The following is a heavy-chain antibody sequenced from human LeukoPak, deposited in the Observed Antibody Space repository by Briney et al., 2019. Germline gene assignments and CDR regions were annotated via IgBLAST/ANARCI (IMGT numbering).Heavy chain of an antibody. CDR1: GFTFSSYD. CDR2: IGTAGDT. CDR3: ARGGGIAAAGTGYFQH. Sequence: GGSLRLSCAASGFTFSSYDMHWVRQATGKGLEWVSAIGTAGDTYYPGSVKGRFTISRENAKNSLYLQMNSLRAGDTAVYYCARGGGIAAAGTGYFQHWGQGTLVTVSS. V-gene: IGHV3-13*01. J-gene: IGHJ1*01. D-gene: IGHD6-13*01.